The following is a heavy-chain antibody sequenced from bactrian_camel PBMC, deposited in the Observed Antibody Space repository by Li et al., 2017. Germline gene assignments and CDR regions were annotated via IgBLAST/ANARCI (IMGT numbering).Heavy chain of an antibody. Sequence: HVQLVESGGGSVQAGETLRLSCTISGVSFDDNNMGWYRQAPGNECELVSSIYYDGGTYYADSVKGRFTISRDNAKNTVDLQLNSLKTEDMAMYYCAKTGDGGSWGEYDFWGQGTQVTVS. J-gene: IGHJ4*01. CDR1: GVSFDDNN. CDR3: AKTGDGGSWGEYDF. V-gene: IGHV3S61*01. D-gene: IGHD6*01. CDR2: IYYDGGT.